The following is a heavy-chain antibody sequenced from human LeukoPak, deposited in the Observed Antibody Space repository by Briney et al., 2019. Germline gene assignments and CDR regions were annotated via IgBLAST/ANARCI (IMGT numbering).Heavy chain of an antibody. D-gene: IGHD1-1*01. CDR1: GFTFSSYS. CDR3: ARENWNDDPHDAFDI. Sequence: GGSLRLSCAASGFTFSSYSMNWVRQAPGKGLEWVSSISSSSSYIYYADSVKGRFTISRDNAKNSLYLQMNSLRAEDTAVYYCARENWNDDPHDAFDIWGQGTMVTVSS. V-gene: IGHV3-21*01. J-gene: IGHJ3*02. CDR2: ISSSSSYI.